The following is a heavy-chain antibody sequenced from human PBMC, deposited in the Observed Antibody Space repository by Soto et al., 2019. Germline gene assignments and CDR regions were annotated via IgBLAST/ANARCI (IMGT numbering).Heavy chain of an antibody. J-gene: IGHJ6*02. CDR2: ISSSGSTI. CDR1: GFTFSDYY. V-gene: IGHV3-11*04. Sequence: GGSLRLSCAASGFTFSDYYLSWIRQAPGKGLEWVSYISSSGSTIYYADSVQGRFTISRDNAKNSLYFQMSSLRAEDTAVYYCVKPGYCSADDGHYFYYYGMDVWGQGTTVTVSS. D-gene: IGHD2-15*01. CDR3: VKPGYCSADDGHYFYYYGMDV.